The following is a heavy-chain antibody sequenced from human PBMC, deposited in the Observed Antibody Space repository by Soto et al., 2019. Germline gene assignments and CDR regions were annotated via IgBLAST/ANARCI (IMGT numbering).Heavy chain of an antibody. Sequence: QVQLQESGPGLVKPSQTLSLTCTVSGGSISSGDYYWSWIRQPPGKGLEWIGYIYYSGSTYYNPSLKSRVTISVDTSKNQFSLKLSSVTAADTAVYYCARAEGGEHIVVVTANHFDYWGQGTLVTVSS. V-gene: IGHV4-30-4*01. D-gene: IGHD2-21*02. CDR2: IYYSGST. J-gene: IGHJ4*02. CDR3: ARAEGGEHIVVVTANHFDY. CDR1: GGSISSGDYY.